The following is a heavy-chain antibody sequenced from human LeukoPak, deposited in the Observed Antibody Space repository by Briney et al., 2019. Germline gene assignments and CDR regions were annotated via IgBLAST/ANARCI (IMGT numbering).Heavy chain of an antibody. Sequence: ASVKVSCKAAGFAFTSYDINWVRQATGKGLEWMGRFEPEDGETIYAQKFQGRVTMTEDTSTDTAYMELSSLRSEDTAVYYCATGPIVVVPAASHFDYWGQGILVTVSS. CDR3: ATGPIVVVPAASHFDY. V-gene: IGHV1-24*01. CDR1: GFAFTSYD. J-gene: IGHJ4*02. CDR2: FEPEDGET. D-gene: IGHD2-2*01.